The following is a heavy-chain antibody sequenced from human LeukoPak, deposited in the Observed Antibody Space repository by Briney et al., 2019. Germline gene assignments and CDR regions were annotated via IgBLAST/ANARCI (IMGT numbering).Heavy chain of an antibody. CDR2: ISGGGEST. CDR3: ARVWSWGHGDPFDY. CDR1: GFTFSSYV. Sequence: GGSLRLSCAASGFTFSSYVMSWVRQAPGKGLEWVATISGGGESTYYADSVKGRFTISRDNAKNSLYLQMNSLRAEDTAVYYCARVWSWGHGDPFDYWGQGTLVTVSS. J-gene: IGHJ4*02. D-gene: IGHD2-21*02. V-gene: IGHV3-23*01.